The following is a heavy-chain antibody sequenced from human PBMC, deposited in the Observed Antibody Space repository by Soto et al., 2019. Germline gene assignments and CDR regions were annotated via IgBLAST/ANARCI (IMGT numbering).Heavy chain of an antibody. J-gene: IGHJ4*02. Sequence: SETLSLTCTVSGGSISSSSYYWGWIRQPPGKGLEWIGSIYYSGSTYYNPSLKSRVTISVDTSKNQFSLKLSSVTAADTAVYYCASSLPPITMIVGGFDYWGQGTLVTVYS. D-gene: IGHD3-22*01. V-gene: IGHV4-39*01. CDR1: GGSISSSSYY. CDR3: ASSLPPITMIVGGFDY. CDR2: IYYSGST.